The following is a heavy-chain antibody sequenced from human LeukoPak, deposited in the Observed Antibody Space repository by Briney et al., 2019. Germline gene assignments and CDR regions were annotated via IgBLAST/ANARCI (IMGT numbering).Heavy chain of an antibody. J-gene: IGHJ4*02. Sequence: GGSLRLSCAASGFTINGFTINSNYTSWVRQAPGKGLEWVSVIYAGGTTYDADSVKGRFAISRDSSKNMLYLQMNSLKVEDTAVYYCARASVAYSYDSSGPYDYWGQGTLVTVSS. V-gene: IGHV3-66*02. D-gene: IGHD3-22*01. CDR1: GFTINGFTINSNY. CDR3: ARASVAYSYDSSGPYDY. CDR2: IYAGGTT.